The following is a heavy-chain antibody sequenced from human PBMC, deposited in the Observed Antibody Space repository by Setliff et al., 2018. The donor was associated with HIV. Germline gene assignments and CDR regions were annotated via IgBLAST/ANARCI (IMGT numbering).Heavy chain of an antibody. Sequence: GESLKISCQTSGYTFSLYWIGWVRQRPGNGLEWIAILYPDDSDTRYSPSFQGQVTISADKSTGTAYLEWRSLTASDTAMYFCARAPNSPYYSNIWYADYWGQGTLVTVSS. CDR1: GYTFSLYW. V-gene: IGHV5-51*01. J-gene: IGHJ4*02. CDR2: LYPDDSDT. CDR3: ARAPNSPYYSNIWYADY. D-gene: IGHD4-4*01.